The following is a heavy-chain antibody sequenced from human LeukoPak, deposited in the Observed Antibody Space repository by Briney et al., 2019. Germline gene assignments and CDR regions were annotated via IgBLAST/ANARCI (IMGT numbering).Heavy chain of an antibody. CDR1: AFTFSTYW. D-gene: IGHD3-3*01. CDR2: IKQDGSEK. Sequence: GGSLRLSCAASAFTFSTYWMTWVRQAPGKGLEWVANIKQDGSEKYYVDSVKGRFTFSRDNAKNSLYLQMNSLRAEDTAVYYCARDFRFLDDYWGQGTLVTVSS. CDR3: ARDFRFLDDY. V-gene: IGHV3-7*01. J-gene: IGHJ4*02.